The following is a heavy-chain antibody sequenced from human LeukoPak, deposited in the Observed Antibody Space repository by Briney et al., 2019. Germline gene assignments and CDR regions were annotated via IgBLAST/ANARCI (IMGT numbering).Heavy chain of an antibody. CDR3: ARALSYSYGSMDF. Sequence: GGSLRLSCVDSGFTFSSYSMNWVRQAPGKGLEWVSSISSGSKYIYNADSVKGRFTISRDNAKNSLYLQMNSLRVEDTAVYYCARALSYSYGSMDFWGQGTLVIVSS. J-gene: IGHJ4*02. D-gene: IGHD5-18*01. CDR1: GFTFSSYS. V-gene: IGHV3-21*01. CDR2: ISSGSKYI.